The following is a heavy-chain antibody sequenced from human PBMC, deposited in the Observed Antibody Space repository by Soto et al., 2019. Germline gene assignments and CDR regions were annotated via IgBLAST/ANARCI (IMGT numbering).Heavy chain of an antibody. Sequence: NPSETLSLTCTVSGGSISSHYWSWARQAPGKGLEWIGHIYYRGSTSYNPSLRSRSTISVDTSNNQFSLKLNSVTTADTAVYYCARDGREASGMDVWGQGTKVTVSS. D-gene: IGHD1-26*01. V-gene: IGHV4-59*11. J-gene: IGHJ6*02. CDR2: IYYRGST. CDR3: ARDGREASGMDV. CDR1: GGSISSHY.